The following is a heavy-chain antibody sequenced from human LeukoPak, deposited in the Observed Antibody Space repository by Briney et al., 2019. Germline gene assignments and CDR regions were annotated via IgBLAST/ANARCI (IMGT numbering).Heavy chain of an antibody. CDR1: GGSIRSSSYY. J-gene: IGHJ4*02. D-gene: IGHD4-17*01. CDR3: ARQSQSYGDYAY. Sequence: PSETLSLTCTVSGGSIRSSSYYWGWIRQPPGKGLEWIGSIHYSGSTYYNPSLKSRVTISVDTSKNQFSLKVSSVTAADTAVYYCARQSQSYGDYAYWGQGTLVTVSS. V-gene: IGHV4-39*01. CDR2: IHYSGST.